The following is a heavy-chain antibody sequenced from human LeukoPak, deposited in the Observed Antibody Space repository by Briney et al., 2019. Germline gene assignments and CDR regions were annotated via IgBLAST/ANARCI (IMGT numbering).Heavy chain of an antibody. D-gene: IGHD6-19*01. Sequence: GGSLRLSCAASGFTVSSNYMTWARQAPGKGLEWVSVIYSGGSTYYADSVKGRFTISRDNSKSTLYLQMNSLRVEDTAVYYCARGIAVAGTGFFDYWGQGTLVTVSS. CDR3: ARGIAVAGTGFFDY. CDR2: IYSGGST. J-gene: IGHJ4*02. V-gene: IGHV3-66*01. CDR1: GFTVSSNY.